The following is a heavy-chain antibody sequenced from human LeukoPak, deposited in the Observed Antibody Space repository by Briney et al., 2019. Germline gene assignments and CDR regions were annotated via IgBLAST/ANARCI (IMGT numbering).Heavy chain of an antibody. V-gene: IGHV4-31*03. CDR1: GGSISSGGYY. CDR2: IYYSGST. CDR3: ARSRYYDFWSGPRGFDY. Sequence: SQTLSLTCTVSGGSISSGGYYWSWIRQHPGKGLEWIGYIYYSGSTYYNPSLKSRVTISVDTSKNQFSLELSSVTAADTAVYYCARSRYYDFWSGPRGFDYWGQGTLVTVSS. D-gene: IGHD3-3*01. J-gene: IGHJ4*02.